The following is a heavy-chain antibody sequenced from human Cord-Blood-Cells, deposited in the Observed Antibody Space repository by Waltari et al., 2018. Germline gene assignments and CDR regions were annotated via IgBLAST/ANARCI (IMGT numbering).Heavy chain of an antibody. CDR3: AIHLIAARPHYFDY. V-gene: IGHV1-2*06. D-gene: IGHD6-6*01. J-gene: IGHJ4*02. Sequence: VQLVQSGAEVKKPGASGKVYCKATGYTFTGYCMHGVHHAPGQGLEWMGRINPNSGGTNYAQRFQGRVTMTRDTSISTAYMELSRLRSDDTAVYYCAIHLIAARPHYFDYWGQGTLVTVSS. CDR2: INPNSGGT. CDR1: GYTFTGYC.